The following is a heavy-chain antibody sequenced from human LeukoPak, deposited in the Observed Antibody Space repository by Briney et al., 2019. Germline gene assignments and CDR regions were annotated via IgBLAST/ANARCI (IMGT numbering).Heavy chain of an antibody. D-gene: IGHD6-13*01. J-gene: IGHJ6*03. CDR1: GGSFSGYY. CDR3: ARAVSWTDYYYYMDV. Sequence: PSETLSLTCAVYGGSFSGYYWSWIRQPPGKGLEWIGYIYHSGSTNYNPSLKSRVTISVDTSKNQFSLKLSSVTAADTAVYYCARAVSWTDYYYYMDVWGKGTTVTVSS. CDR2: IYHSGST. V-gene: IGHV4-59*01.